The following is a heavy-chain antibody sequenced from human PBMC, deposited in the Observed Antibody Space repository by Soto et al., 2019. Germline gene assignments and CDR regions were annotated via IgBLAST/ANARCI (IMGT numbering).Heavy chain of an antibody. CDR2: INPNSGGT. D-gene: IGHD2-15*01. CDR1: GYTFTGYY. CDR3: ARDLAKGGGSAGFDY. J-gene: IGHJ4*02. V-gene: IGHV1-2*02. Sequence: GASVKVSCKASGYTFTGYYIHWVGQAPGQGLEGMGWINPNSGGTKYPQKFQGRVTMTRDTSIRTVYMSLTGLKSDDTAVYFCARDLAKGGGSAGFDYWGQGTLVTVSS.